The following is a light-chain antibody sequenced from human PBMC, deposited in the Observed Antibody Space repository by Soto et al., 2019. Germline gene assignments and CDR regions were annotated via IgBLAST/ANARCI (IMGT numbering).Light chain of an antibody. J-gene: IGKJ1*01. CDR2: DAS. V-gene: IGKV1-5*01. CDR3: QQYNSYWT. CDR1: QSISSW. Sequence: QMTQSPSSLSASVGDRVTITCRASQSISSWLAWYQQKPGKAPKLLIYDASSLESGVPARFSGSGSGTEFTLTTSSLQPDDFATYYCQQYNSYWTFGQRSK.